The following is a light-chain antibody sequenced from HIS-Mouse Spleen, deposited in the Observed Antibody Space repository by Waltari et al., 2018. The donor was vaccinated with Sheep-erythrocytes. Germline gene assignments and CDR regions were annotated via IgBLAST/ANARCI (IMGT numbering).Light chain of an antibody. CDR1: STAVGSDNL. CDR2: EGS. CDR3: CSYAGSSTPWV. Sequence: QSALTQPASVSGSPGQAITIPCTGTSTAVGSDNLVSWYQQHPGKAPKLMIYEGSKRPSGVSNRFSGSKSGNTASLTISGLQAEDEADYYCCSYAGSSTPWVFGGGTKLTVL. V-gene: IGLV2-23*01. J-gene: IGLJ3*02.